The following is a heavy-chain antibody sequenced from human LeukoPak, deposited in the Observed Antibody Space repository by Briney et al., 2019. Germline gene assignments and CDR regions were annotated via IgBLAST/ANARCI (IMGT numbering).Heavy chain of an antibody. Sequence: SETLSLTCTVSGGSISSYYWSWIRQPPGKGLEWIGYIYYSGSTNYNPSLKSRVTISVDTSKNQFSLKLSSVTAADTAVYYCAGGGYSYGYCSTNFNTWGPETLVTASP. D-gene: IGHD5-18*01. J-gene: IGHJ4*02. CDR2: IYYSGST. CDR3: AGGGYSYGYCSTNFNT. CDR1: GGSISSYY. V-gene: IGHV4-59*01.